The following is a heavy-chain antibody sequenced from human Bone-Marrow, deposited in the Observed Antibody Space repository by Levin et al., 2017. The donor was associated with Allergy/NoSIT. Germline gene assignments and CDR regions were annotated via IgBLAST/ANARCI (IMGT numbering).Heavy chain of an antibody. Sequence: GESLKISCAASGFTFSSYDMHWVRQATGRGLEWVSAIGTAADSYYSGSVKGRFTVSRDNAKNSFYLQMNSLRAGYTAVYYCARVALPRYCTSTSCSDSGYYFDYWGQGTLVTVSS. D-gene: IGHD2-2*01. CDR2: IGTAADS. V-gene: IGHV3-13*04. J-gene: IGHJ4*02. CDR3: ARVALPRYCTSTSCSDSGYYFDY. CDR1: GFTFSSYD.